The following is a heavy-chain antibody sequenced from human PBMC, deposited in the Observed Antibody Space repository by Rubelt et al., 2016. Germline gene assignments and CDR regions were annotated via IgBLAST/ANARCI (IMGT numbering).Heavy chain of an antibody. V-gene: IGHV3-7*01. D-gene: IGHD1-1*01. CDR2: IREDGNEI. J-gene: IGHJ4*02. CDR1: GFTFDNFW. CDR3: TVQDAY. Sequence: EVQLVESGGGLVQPGGSLRLSCTASGFTFDNFWMTWVRQAPGKGLEWVANIREDGNEIHYVDSVKGRFTISRDNAEKILYLQMDNLRVEDTALYYCTVQDAYWGQGTLVTVSS.